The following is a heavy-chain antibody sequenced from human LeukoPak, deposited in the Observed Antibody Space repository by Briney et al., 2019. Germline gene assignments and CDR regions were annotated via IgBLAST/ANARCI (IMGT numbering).Heavy chain of an antibody. CDR3: ARDYTSWELLVGGFDY. CDR1: GFTFSSYS. V-gene: IGHV3-48*01. CDR2: ISSSSSTI. D-gene: IGHD1-26*01. J-gene: IGHJ4*02. Sequence: GGSLRLSCAASGFTFSSYSMNWVRQAPGKGLEWVSYISSSSSTIYYADSVKGRFTISRDNAKNSLYLQMNSQRAEDTAVYYCARDYTSWELLVGGFDYWGQGTLVTVSS.